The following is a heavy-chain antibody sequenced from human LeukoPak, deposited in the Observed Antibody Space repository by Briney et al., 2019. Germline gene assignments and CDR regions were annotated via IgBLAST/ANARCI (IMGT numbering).Heavy chain of an antibody. CDR2: IYTSGST. J-gene: IGHJ4*02. V-gene: IGHV4-4*08. Sequence: PSETLSLTCSISGGSISSYYWSWIRQPPGKGLEWIGRIYTSGSTNYNPSLKSRVTISVDTSKNQFSLKLSSVTAADTAVYYCARGSYYGSGSHFDYWGQGTLVTVSS. CDR3: ARGSYYGSGSHFDY. D-gene: IGHD3-10*01. CDR1: GGSISSYY.